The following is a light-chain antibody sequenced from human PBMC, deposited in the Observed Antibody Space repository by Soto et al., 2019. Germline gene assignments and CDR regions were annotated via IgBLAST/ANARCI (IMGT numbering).Light chain of an antibody. V-gene: IGKV3-15*01. CDR1: QNIGTN. J-gene: IGKJ1*01. CDR3: QQYYNWPPWT. Sequence: IPLTLSAAILSVTPQGRAILSFRDSQNIGTNLVWYQQKPGQAPRLLLYGASTRATGVPARFSGSGSGTDFTLTVSSLQSEDFAVYYCQQYYNWPPWTFGLGTKVDIK. CDR2: GAS.